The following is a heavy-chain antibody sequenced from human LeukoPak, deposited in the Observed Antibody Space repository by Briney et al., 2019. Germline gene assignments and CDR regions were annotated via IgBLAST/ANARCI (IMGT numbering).Heavy chain of an antibody. J-gene: IGHJ4*02. V-gene: IGHV3-23*01. Sequence: GGSLRLSCAASGFTFSSYAMSWVRQAPGKGLAWISTVSASGDSTSYADSVKGRFTISRDNFKNALYLQVNSLRADDAALYYCAKSHYYGSGSIDYWGQGTLVTVSS. D-gene: IGHD3-10*01. CDR3: AKSHYYGSGSIDY. CDR1: GFTFSSYA. CDR2: VSASGDST.